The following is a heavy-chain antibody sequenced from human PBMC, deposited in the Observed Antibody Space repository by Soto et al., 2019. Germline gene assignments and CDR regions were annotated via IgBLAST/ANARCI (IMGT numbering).Heavy chain of an antibody. CDR3: ARHEAPSGWYFDY. Sequence: SNTVSLSYSVYGVPFRGRYWSSIRQPPGKGLEWIGEINHSGSTNYNPSLKSRVTISVDTSKNQFSLKLSSVTAADTAVYYCARHEAPSGWYFDYWGQGTLVTVS. J-gene: IGHJ4*02. CDR2: INHSGST. V-gene: IGHV4-34*01. CDR1: GVPFRGRY. D-gene: IGHD6-19*01.